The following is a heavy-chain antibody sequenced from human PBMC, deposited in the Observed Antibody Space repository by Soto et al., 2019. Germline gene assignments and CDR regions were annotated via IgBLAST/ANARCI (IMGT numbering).Heavy chain of an antibody. Sequence: QVQLVQSGAELKKPGASVKVSCKASGYTFSNYDMNWVRQATGQGPEWIGWVNTNNGDTGYAQKFQGRVTLTTDISKTKAYMELTSLRSEDTSIYYCEKVSRKGSAIDFDYWGQGTLITVSS. J-gene: IGHJ4*02. CDR3: EKVSRKGSAIDFDY. CDR2: VNTNNGDT. D-gene: IGHD3-10*01. V-gene: IGHV1-8*01. CDR1: GYTFSNYD.